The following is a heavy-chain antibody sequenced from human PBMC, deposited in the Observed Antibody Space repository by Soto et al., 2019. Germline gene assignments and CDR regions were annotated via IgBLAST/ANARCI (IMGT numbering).Heavy chain of an antibody. D-gene: IGHD4-17*01. V-gene: IGHV3-30*18. CDR1: GFTFSNYG. CDR3: AKDHLTTTVTAVGY. Sequence: QVQLVESGGGVVQPGRSLRLSCAASGFTFSNYGMHWVRQAPGKGLEWVAVISYHGSDKYYADSVKGRFTISRDNSKNTPYLQMDSRSAEDTAVYSCAKDHLTTTVTAVGYWGQGTLVTVSS. J-gene: IGHJ4*02. CDR2: ISYHGSDK.